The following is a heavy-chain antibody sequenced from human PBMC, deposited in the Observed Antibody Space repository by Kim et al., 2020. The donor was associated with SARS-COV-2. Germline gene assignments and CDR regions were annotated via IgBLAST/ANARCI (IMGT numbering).Heavy chain of an antibody. J-gene: IGHJ4*02. CDR3: TTRAAAGTARFDY. CDR2: IKSKTDGGTT. CDR1: GFTFSNAW. V-gene: IGHV3-15*01. Sequence: GGSLRLSCAASGFTFSNAWMSWVRQAPGKGLEWVGRIKSKTDGGTTDYAAPVKGRFTISRDDSKNTLYLQMNSLKTEDTAVYYCTTRAAAGTARFDYWGQGTLVTVSS. D-gene: IGHD6-13*01.